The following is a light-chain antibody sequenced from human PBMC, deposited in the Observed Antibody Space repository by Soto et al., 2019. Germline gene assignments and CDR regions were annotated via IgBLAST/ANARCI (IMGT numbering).Light chain of an antibody. V-gene: IGKV3-15*01. Sequence: EIVMTQSPATLSVSPGERATLSCRASQSVSSNLAWYQQKPGQAPRLLIYGASTRATGIPARFSGSRSGTEYTLTISSLQSEDFAVYYCQQYKNWPRTFGQGTKVEI. J-gene: IGKJ1*01. CDR2: GAS. CDR3: QQYKNWPRT. CDR1: QSVSSN.